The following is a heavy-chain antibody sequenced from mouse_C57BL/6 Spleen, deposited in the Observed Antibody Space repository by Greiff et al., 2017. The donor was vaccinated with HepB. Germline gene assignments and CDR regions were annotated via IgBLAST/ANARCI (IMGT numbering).Heavy chain of an antibody. J-gene: IGHJ2*01. D-gene: IGHD2-1*01. CDR3: ARHYYGNYGDFDY. V-gene: IGHV1-18*01. Sequence: VQLQQSGPELVKPGASVKIPCKASGYTFTDYNMDWVKQSHGKSLEWIGDINPNNGGTIYNQKFKGKATLTVDKSSSTAYMELRSLTSEDTAVYYCARHYYGNYGDFDYWGQGTTLTVSS. CDR1: GYTFTDYN. CDR2: INPNNGGT.